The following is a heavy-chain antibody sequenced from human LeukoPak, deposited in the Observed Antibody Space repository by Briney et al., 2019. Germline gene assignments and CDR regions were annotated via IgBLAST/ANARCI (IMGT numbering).Heavy chain of an antibody. CDR1: GFTFSFYS. CDR3: ARGNPTSGSWSIFDY. Sequence: GGSLRLSCAASGFTFSFYSMNWVRRAPGKGLEWVSYISTSSTTIYYADSVRGRFTISRDNAKNSLYLQMNSLRAEDTAVYYCARGNPTSGSWSIFDYWGQGTLVTVSS. V-gene: IGHV3-48*01. D-gene: IGHD6-13*01. CDR2: ISTSSTTI. J-gene: IGHJ4*02.